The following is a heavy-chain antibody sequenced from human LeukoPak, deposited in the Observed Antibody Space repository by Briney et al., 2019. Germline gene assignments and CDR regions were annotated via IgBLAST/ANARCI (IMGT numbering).Heavy chain of an antibody. Sequence: PGGSLRLSCAASGFTVSSNYMSWVRQAPGKGLEWVSVIYSGGSTYYADSVKGRFTISRDNSKNTLYLQMNSLRAEDTAVYYCARELSRDGYIGAFDIWGQGTMVTVSS. CDR2: IYSGGST. V-gene: IGHV3-66*01. D-gene: IGHD5-24*01. CDR3: ARELSRDGYIGAFDI. J-gene: IGHJ3*02. CDR1: GFTVSSNY.